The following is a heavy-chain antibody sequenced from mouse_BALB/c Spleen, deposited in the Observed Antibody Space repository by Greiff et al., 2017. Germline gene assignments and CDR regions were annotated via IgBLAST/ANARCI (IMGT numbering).Heavy chain of an antibody. V-gene: IGHV5-9-3*01. CDR2: ISSGGSYT. CDR3: ARSGQRGPPLGYAMDY. D-gene: IGHD3-2*01. Sequence: EVQGVESGGGLVKPGGSLKLSCAASGFTFSSYAMSWVRQTPEKRLEWVATISSGGSYTYYPDSVKGRFTISRDNAKNTLYLQMSSLRSEDTAMYYCARSGQRGPPLGYAMDYWGQGTSVTVSS. CDR1: GFTFSSYA. J-gene: IGHJ4*01.